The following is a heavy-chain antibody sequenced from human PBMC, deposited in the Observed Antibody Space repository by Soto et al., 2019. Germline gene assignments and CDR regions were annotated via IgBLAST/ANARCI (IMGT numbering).Heavy chain of an antibody. D-gene: IGHD5-18*01. Sequence: GESLKISCKGSGYSFTSYWIGWVRQMPGKGLEWMGIIYPGDSDTRYSPSFQGQVTISADKSISPAYLQWSSLKASDTAMYYCAREVRAGRYSYGYDYYFDYWGQGTLVTVSS. CDR2: IYPGDSDT. CDR3: AREVRAGRYSYGYDYYFDY. J-gene: IGHJ4*02. V-gene: IGHV5-51*01. CDR1: GYSFTSYW.